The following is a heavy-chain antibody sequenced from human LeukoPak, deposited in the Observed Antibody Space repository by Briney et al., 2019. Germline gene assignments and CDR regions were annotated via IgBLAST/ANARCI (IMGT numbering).Heavy chain of an antibody. J-gene: IGHJ4*02. V-gene: IGHV4-39*07. CDR1: GGSISSSSYY. CDR3: ARDYVVVVAATRWFDY. Sequence: SETLSLTCTVSGGSISSSSYYWGWIRQPPGKGLEWIGSIYHSGSTYYNPSLKSRVTISVDTSKNQFSLKLSSVTAADTAVYYCARDYVVVVAATRWFDYWGQGTLVTVSS. CDR2: IYHSGST. D-gene: IGHD2-15*01.